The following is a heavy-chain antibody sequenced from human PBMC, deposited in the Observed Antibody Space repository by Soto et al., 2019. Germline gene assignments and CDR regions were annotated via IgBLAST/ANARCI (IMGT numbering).Heavy chain of an antibody. CDR2: IFPMFGTA. CDR3: ARFQGLHVDY. Sequence: QVQLVQSGAEVTKPGSSVKVSCKASGGTFSDHAFSWVRQAPGQGLEWMGRIFPMFGTADYAQKFQGRLIITADDSTSTAYMERSSLRSEDTAVYYCARFQGLHVDYWCQGTLVRVSS. CDR1: GGTFSDHA. J-gene: IGHJ4*02. V-gene: IGHV1-69*18.